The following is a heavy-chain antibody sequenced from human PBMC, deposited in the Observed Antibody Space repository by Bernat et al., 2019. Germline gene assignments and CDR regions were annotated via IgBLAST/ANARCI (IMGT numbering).Heavy chain of an antibody. D-gene: IGHD2-15*01. J-gene: IGHJ4*02. Sequence: EVQLVESGGGLVQPGRSLRLSCTASGFTFGDYAMSWFRQAPGKGLEWVGFIRSKAYGGTTEYAASVKGRFTISRDDSKSIAYLQMNSLKTEDTAVYYCTREGCSGGSCYFYFVYWGQGTLVTVSS. CDR3: TREGCSGGSCYFYFVY. V-gene: IGHV3-49*03. CDR1: GFTFGDYA. CDR2: IRSKAYGGTT.